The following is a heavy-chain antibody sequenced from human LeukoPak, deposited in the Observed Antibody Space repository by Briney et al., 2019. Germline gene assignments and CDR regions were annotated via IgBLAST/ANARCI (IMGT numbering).Heavy chain of an antibody. J-gene: IGHJ4*02. CDR1: GNTLTDLS. V-gene: IGHV1-24*01. CDR3: AAEGQWSLVHYFNS. D-gene: IGHD2-15*01. Sequence: ASVKVSCKVSGNTLTDLSIHWVRQAPEKGLDWMGGFDPEDAEVIYARKFQDRVTMTEDPSTDTAYLELSSLRSEDTAVYYCAAEGQWSLVHYFNSWSQGTLVTVSS. CDR2: FDPEDAEV.